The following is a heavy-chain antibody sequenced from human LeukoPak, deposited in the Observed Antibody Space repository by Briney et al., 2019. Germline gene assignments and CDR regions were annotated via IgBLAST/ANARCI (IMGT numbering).Heavy chain of an antibody. V-gene: IGHV3-33*01. Sequence: GGSLRLSCAASGFTFSNYNIHWVRQAPDKGLEWAAVVWFDGTSEYHAGSVKGRFTVSRDNSNNIVYLQMNSLRPEDTAMYYCARDSYGMDVWGQGTTVTVTS. CDR2: VWFDGTSE. CDR1: GFTFSNYN. J-gene: IGHJ6*02. CDR3: ARDSYGMDV. D-gene: IGHD2-21*01.